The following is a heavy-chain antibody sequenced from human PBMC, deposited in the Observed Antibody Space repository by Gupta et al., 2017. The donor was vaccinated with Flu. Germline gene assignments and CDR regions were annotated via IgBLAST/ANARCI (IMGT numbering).Heavy chain of an antibody. CDR3: VKAGYRYHIGWTLPHFGS. CDR2: ITNRGTDT. J-gene: IGHJ2*01. V-gene: IGHV3-23*05. CDR1: GFTFSAYA. Sequence: EVQLWESGGALVQPGESLTLSCRGSGFTFSAYAMYWVRQFPGRGVEWVAGITNRGTDTFYTSSVKGRFTISRDNWKDTLFLQMRSLSIDDTAVYFCVKAGYRYHIGWTLPHFGSWGRGTQLTVSS. D-gene: IGHD6-19*01.